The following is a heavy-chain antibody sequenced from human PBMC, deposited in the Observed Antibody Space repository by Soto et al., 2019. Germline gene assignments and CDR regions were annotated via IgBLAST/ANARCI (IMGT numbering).Heavy chain of an antibody. V-gene: IGHV4-59*01. CDR3: AKAIRYAYDS. J-gene: IGHJ5*02. CDR1: GGSISHYY. Sequence: SETLSLTCTVSGGSISHYYWSWIRQPPGKGLEWIGYISYSGATDYNPSLRSRLTIALEPSKNQFSLRLGSVTAADTAIYYCAKAIRYAYDSWGQGTLVTVSS. CDR2: ISYSGAT. D-gene: IGHD3-16*01.